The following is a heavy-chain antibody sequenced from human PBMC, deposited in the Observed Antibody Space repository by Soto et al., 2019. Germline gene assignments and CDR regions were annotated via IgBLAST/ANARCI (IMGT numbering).Heavy chain of an antibody. J-gene: IGHJ1*01. CDR2: IIPILGIA. V-gene: IGHV1-69*02. CDR3: ATAGYCSGGSCYHYAEYFQH. Sequence: GASVKVSCKASGGTFSSYTISWVRQAPGQGLEWMGRIIPILGIANYAQKFQGRVTITADKSTSTAYMELGSLRSEDTAVYYCATAGYCSGGSCYHYAEYFQHWGQGTLVTVSS. CDR1: GGTFSSYT. D-gene: IGHD2-15*01.